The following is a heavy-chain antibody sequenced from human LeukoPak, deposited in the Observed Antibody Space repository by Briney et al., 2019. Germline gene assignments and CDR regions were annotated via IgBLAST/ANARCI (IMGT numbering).Heavy chain of an antibody. D-gene: IGHD3-10*01. J-gene: IGHJ4*02. Sequence: GGSLRLSCAASGFTFSSYGMHWVRQAPGKGLEWVAFIRYDGSNKYYADSVKGRFTISRDNSKNTLYLQMNSLRAEDTAVYYCAKFSPMYGSGSYEGGDFDYWGQGTLVTVSS. CDR2: IRYDGSNK. CDR3: AKFSPMYGSGSYEGGDFDY. V-gene: IGHV3-30*02. CDR1: GFTFSSYG.